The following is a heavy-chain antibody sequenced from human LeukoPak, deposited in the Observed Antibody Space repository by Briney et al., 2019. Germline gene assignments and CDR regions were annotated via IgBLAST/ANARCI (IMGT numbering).Heavy chain of an antibody. Sequence: GGSLRLSCAASGFTFSSYGMHWVRQAPGKGLEWVAFIRYDGSNKYYADSVKGRFTISRDNSKDTLYLQMNSLRAEDTAVYYCARDLDYDSSVEDWFDPWGQGTLVTVSS. CDR2: IRYDGSNK. V-gene: IGHV3-30*02. CDR1: GFTFSSYG. J-gene: IGHJ5*02. CDR3: ARDLDYDSSVEDWFDP. D-gene: IGHD3-22*01.